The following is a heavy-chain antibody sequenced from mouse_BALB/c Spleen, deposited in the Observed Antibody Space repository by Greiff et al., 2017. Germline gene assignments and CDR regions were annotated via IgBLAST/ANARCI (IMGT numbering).Heavy chain of an antibody. V-gene: IGHV1-69*02. D-gene: IGHD1-1*01. CDR2: IYPSDSYT. Sequence: QVHVKQPGAELVRPGASVKLSCKASGYTFTSYWINWVKQRPGQGLEWIGNIYPSDSYTNYNQKFKDKATLTVDKSSSTAYMQLSSPTSEDSAVYYCTRVGYYGTAFAYWGQGTLVTVSA. J-gene: IGHJ3*01. CDR3: TRVGYYGTAFAY. CDR1: GYTFTSYW.